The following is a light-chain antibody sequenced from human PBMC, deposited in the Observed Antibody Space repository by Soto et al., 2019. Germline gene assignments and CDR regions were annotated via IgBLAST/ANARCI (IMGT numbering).Light chain of an antibody. Sequence: QSVLTQPPSASGTPGQRVTISCSGSNSNVGNNTVNWYQQFPGTSPRLLIEANNQRASGVPDRFSGSKSANSASLAISGLKSEDEADYYCSSYTSNSTYVFGTGTKLTVL. CDR3: SSYTSNSTYV. V-gene: IGLV1-44*01. J-gene: IGLJ1*01. CDR1: NSNVGNNT. CDR2: ANN.